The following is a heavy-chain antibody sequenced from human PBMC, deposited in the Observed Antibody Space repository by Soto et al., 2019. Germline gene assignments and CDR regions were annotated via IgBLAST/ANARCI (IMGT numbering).Heavy chain of an antibody. CDR2: INAGNGNT. CDR3: ARDPSYYGMDV. CDR1: GYTFTSYA. Sequence: QVQLVQSGAEEKKPGASVKVSCKASGYTFTSYAMHWVRQAPGQRLEWMGWINAGNGNTKYSQKFQGRVTITRDTSASTGYMELSRLRSEDTAVYYCARDPSYYGMDVWGQGTTVTVSS. V-gene: IGHV1-3*05. J-gene: IGHJ6*02.